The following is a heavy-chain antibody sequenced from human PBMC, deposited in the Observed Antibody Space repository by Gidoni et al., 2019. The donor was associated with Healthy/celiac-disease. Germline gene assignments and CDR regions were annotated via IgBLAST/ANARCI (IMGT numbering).Heavy chain of an antibody. CDR2: ISSSSSYI. CDR3: ARAGLYGSGSSNFDY. D-gene: IGHD3-10*01. J-gene: IGHJ4*02. V-gene: IGHV3-21*01. CDR1: GFTFSSYS. Sequence: EVQLVESGGGLVKPGGSLRLSCAASGFTFSSYSMNWVRQAPGKGLEWVSSISSSSSYIYYADSVKGRFTISRDNAKNSLYLQMNSLRAEDTAVYYCARAGLYGSGSSNFDYWGQGTLVTVSS.